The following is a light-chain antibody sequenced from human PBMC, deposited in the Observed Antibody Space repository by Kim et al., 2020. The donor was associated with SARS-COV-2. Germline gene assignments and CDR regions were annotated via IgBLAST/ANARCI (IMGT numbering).Light chain of an antibody. CDR1: QSLLHSNGYNY. CDR2: LGS. CDR3: MQALQTPIT. Sequence: PASNSCRSSQSLLHSNGYNYLDWYLQKPGQSPQLLIYLGSNRASGVPDRFSGSGSGTYFTLKISRVEAEDVGVYYCMQALQTPITFGQGTRLEIK. V-gene: IGKV2-28*01. J-gene: IGKJ5*01.